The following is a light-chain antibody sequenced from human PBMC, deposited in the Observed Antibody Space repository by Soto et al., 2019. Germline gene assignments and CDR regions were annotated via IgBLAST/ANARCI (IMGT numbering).Light chain of an antibody. J-gene: IGLJ2*01. V-gene: IGLV2-14*02. Sequence: QSALTQPASVSGSPGQSITISCTGTSIDVGSYNLVSWYQQPPGKAPKLLIYEVRNRPSGISYRFSGSKSGTTASLTISSLLPEDEADYYCSTYTSRSTLVFGGGTKLTVL. CDR3: STYTSRSTLV. CDR1: SIDVGSYNL. CDR2: EVR.